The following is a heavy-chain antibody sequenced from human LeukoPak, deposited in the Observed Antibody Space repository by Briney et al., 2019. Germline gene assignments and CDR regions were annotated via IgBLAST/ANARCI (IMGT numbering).Heavy chain of an antibody. D-gene: IGHD6-19*01. Sequence: GGSLRLSCAASGFSFGDYAMHWVRQVPGKGLEWVSGINWNSGNIGYGDSVKGRFTISRDNAKNSLYLQMKSLRVEDTALYYCARMVAGTSPYFQHWGQGTLVTVSS. J-gene: IGHJ1*01. CDR2: INWNSGNI. CDR3: ARMVAGTSPYFQH. CDR1: GFSFGDYA. V-gene: IGHV3-9*01.